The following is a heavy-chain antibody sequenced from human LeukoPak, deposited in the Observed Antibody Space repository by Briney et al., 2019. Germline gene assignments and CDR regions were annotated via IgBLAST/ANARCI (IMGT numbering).Heavy chain of an antibody. CDR2: INPKSGGT. V-gene: IGHV1-2*02. Sequence: ASVKVSCKASGGTFSSYAISWVRQAPGQGLEWMGWINPKSGGTKFAQKFQGRVTMTRDTSISTVYMEMSRLRSDDTAMYYCAGLSNVAARPGWFDPWGQGTLVTVSS. D-gene: IGHD6-6*01. CDR1: GGTFSSYA. CDR3: AGLSNVAARPGWFDP. J-gene: IGHJ5*02.